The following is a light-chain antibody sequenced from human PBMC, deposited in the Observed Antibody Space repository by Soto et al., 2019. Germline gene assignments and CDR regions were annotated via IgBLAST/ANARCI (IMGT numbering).Light chain of an antibody. Sequence: ETVLTQSPGTLSLSPGETATLSCRASQRVSANYLAWYQHKPGQAPRLLIYDASTRATGTPDRFSGSGSGTDFTLPIRRLEPEDFALYYCQQYGDSRQVTFGGGTKVDIK. V-gene: IGKV3-20*01. CDR2: DAS. CDR3: QQYGDSRQVT. CDR1: QRVSANY. J-gene: IGKJ4*01.